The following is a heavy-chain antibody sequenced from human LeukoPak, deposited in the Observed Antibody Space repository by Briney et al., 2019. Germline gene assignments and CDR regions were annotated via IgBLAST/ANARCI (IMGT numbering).Heavy chain of an antibody. J-gene: IGHJ4*02. CDR3: AREGRQQLVRGYFDY. CDR1: GFTFSSYA. CDR2: ISYDGSNK. V-gene: IGHV3-30-3*01. Sequence: GRSLRLSCAASGFTFSSYAMHWVRQAPGRGLEWVAVISYDGSNKYYADSVKGRFTISRDNSKNTLYLQMNSLRAEDTAVYYCAREGRQQLVRGYFDYWGQGTLVTVSS. D-gene: IGHD6-13*01.